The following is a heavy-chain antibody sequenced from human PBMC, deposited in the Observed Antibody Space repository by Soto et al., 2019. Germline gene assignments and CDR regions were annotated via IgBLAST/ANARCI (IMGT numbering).Heavy chain of an antibody. CDR3: ARDSYDYVWGSRKGWFDP. D-gene: IGHD3-16*01. J-gene: IGHJ5*02. CDR1: GGSISSGGYY. CDR2: IYYSGST. Sequence: QVQLQESGPGLVKPSQTLSLTCTVSGGSISSGGYYWSWIRQHPGKGLEWIGYIYYSGSTYYNPALKSRVTISVDTSKNRFSLKLSSVTAADTAVYYCARDSYDYVWGSRKGWFDPWGQGTLVTVSS. V-gene: IGHV4-31*03.